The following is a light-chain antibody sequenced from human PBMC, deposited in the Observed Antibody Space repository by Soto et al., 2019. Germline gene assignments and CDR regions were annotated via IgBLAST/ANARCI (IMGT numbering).Light chain of an antibody. CDR3: SSYTSSSTL. Sequence: QSALTQPASVSGSPGQSITISCAGTSSDVGAYNSVSWYQQHPGKAPKLMIYEVSNRPSGVSNRFSGSKSGNTASLTISGLRAEDEADYYCSSYTSSSTLFGGGTKVTVL. V-gene: IGLV2-14*01. J-gene: IGLJ2*01. CDR1: SSDVGAYNS. CDR2: EVS.